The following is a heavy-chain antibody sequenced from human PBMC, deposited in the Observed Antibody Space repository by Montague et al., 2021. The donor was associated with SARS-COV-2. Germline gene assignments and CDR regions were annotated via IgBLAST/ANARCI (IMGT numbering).Heavy chain of an antibody. CDR2: IYHDGNT. J-gene: IGHJ4*02. CDR1: GGSIRNYF. CDR3: AKGFGAGGINPAY. Sequence: SETLSLTCTVSGGSIRNYFWSWIRQPPGKGLEWIGYIYHDGNTHXTPSLKSRATISIDTSRNLFSLQLRSVTAADTAVYFCAKGFGAGGINPAYWGQGFLVTVSS. D-gene: IGHD3-10*01. V-gene: IGHV4-59*01.